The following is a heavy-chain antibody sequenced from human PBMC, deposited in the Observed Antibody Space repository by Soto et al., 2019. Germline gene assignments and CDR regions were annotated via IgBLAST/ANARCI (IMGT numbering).Heavy chain of an antibody. Sequence: SETLSLTCAVSGDSIITYYWHWIRQPAGKALEWIGRIYTSGATNYNPSLRSRVTMSVDTSKNQFSLELSSVTAADTAVYYCARRASGSGRHFDNWGQGTLVTVSS. J-gene: IGHJ4*02. CDR3: ARRASGSGRHFDN. CDR2: IYTSGAT. CDR1: GDSIITYY. D-gene: IGHD3-10*01. V-gene: IGHV4-4*07.